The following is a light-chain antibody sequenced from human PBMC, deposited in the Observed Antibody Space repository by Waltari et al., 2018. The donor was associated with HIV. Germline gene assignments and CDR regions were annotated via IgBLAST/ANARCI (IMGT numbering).Light chain of an antibody. CDR1: QSVSSK. V-gene: IGKV3-11*01. J-gene: IGKJ1*01. Sequence: EIVLTQSPATLSLSPGERATLSCRASQSVSSKLAWYQQKPGQAPRLLIYGASNRATGIPARFSGSGSGTDFTLTISSLEPEDFAVYYCQQRGNWPWTFGQGTKVEI. CDR3: QQRGNWPWT. CDR2: GAS.